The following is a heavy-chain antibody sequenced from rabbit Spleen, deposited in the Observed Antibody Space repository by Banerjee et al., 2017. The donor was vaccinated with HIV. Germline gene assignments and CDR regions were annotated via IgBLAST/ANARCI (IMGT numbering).Heavy chain of an antibody. V-gene: IGHV1S47*01. CDR2: IDPVFGIT. CDR3: VREVAAKFNL. J-gene: IGHJ4*01. D-gene: IGHD4-1*01. CDR1: GFDFSMYG. Sequence: QEQVVESGGGLVQPGGSLKLSCKASGFDFSMYGVSWVRQVPGKGLEWIGYIDPVFGITYYANWVNGRLTISRDNAQNTLFLRLNSLTAADTATYFCVREVAAKFNLWGPGTLVTVS.